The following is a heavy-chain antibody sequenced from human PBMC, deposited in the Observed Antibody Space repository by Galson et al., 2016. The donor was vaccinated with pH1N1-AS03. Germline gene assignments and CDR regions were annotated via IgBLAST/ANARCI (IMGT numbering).Heavy chain of an antibody. J-gene: IGHJ4*02. V-gene: IGHV4-61*02. CDR2: IRASGST. D-gene: IGHD3-16*01. CDR3: ARVGWGGDS. CDR1: GDSISRGNYF. Sequence: TLSLTCTVSGDSISRGNYFWSWIRQPAGKGLEWIGCIRASGSTDYKPSLKSRVTVSLDPSNNQFSLTLNSVTAADTAFYYCARVGWGGDSWGQGTLVTVSS.